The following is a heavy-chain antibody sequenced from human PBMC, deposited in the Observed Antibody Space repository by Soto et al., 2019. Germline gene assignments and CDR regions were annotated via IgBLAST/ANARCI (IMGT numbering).Heavy chain of an antibody. CDR2: IKQDGSEK. CDR1: GFTFSSYW. J-gene: IGHJ4*02. Sequence: GGSLRLSCAASGFTFSSYWMNWVRQAPGKGLEWVANIKQDGSEKYYVDSVKGRFTISRDNAKSSLYLQMNSLRAEDTAVYYCASPYSGSYDLFDYWGQGTLVTVSS. CDR3: ASPYSGSYDLFDY. V-gene: IGHV3-7*03. D-gene: IGHD1-26*01.